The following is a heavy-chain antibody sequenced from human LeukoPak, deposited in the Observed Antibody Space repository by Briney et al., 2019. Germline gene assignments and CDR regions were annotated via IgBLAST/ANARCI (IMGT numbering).Heavy chain of an antibody. Sequence: GESLKISCEVSGYSFPNYWIGWVRQMPGKGLEWMGIIYPGDSDTRNSPSFQGQVTISADKSISTAYLQWSSLKASDTAMYYCARRGYRSGANAFDIWGQGTMVTVSS. V-gene: IGHV5-51*01. CDR3: ARRGYRSGANAFDI. J-gene: IGHJ3*02. D-gene: IGHD6-19*01. CDR1: GYSFPNYW. CDR2: IYPGDSDT.